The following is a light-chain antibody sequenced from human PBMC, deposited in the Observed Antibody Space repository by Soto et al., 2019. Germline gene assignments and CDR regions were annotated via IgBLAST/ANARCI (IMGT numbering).Light chain of an antibody. V-gene: IGKV3-11*01. CDR2: DAY. CDR3: QQRHMWPIT. CDR1: QNFWGL. J-gene: IGKJ5*01. Sequence: EVGFTHSPGTLSLSPRERSNLSCRASQNFWGLLAWYQQKPGQAPRLLIYDAYNRATGIPPRFSGSGSGTDFTLTISSLEPEDSAVYYCQQRHMWPITFGQGTRLEIK.